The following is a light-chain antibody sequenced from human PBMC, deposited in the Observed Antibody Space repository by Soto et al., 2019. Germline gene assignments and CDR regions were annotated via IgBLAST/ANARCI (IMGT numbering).Light chain of an antibody. CDR3: QQRAGSST. CDR1: QTVSNQ. CDR2: DAS. J-gene: IGKJ5*01. V-gene: IGKV3-11*01. Sequence: EIVLTQSPVTLSLSPGARATLSCRASQTVSNQVAWYQQKPGQAPRLLIYDASRRVTGIPARFSGSGSGTDFTLTRSSLEHEELAVYYCQQRAGSSTFGQGTRLEIK.